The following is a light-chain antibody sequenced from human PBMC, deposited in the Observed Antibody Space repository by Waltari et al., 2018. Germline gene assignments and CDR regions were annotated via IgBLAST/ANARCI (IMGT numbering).Light chain of an antibody. CDR2: DVS. CDR1: SSDIGYYNY. J-gene: IGLJ2*01. CDR3: SSYTASTTLI. Sequence: QSALTQPASVSGSPGQSITISCTGTSSDIGYYNYVSWYQQHPGKAPKIMIYDVSNRPSGFSTRFSGSKSGNTASLTISALQADDEADYYCSSYTASTTLIFGGGTKLTVL. V-gene: IGLV2-14*01.